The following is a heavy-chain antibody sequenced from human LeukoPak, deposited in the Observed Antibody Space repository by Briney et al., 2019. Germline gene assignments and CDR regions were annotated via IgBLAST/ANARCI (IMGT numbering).Heavy chain of an antibody. CDR1: GYSISSGYY. CDR2: IYHSGST. V-gene: IGHV4-38-2*01. Sequence: PSETLSLTCAVSGYSISSGYYWGWIRQPPGKGLEWIGSIYHSGSTYYNPSLKSRVTISVDTSKNQFSLKLSSETAADTAVYYCARLGFVVVVAAIGIWGQGTMVTVSS. J-gene: IGHJ3*02. D-gene: IGHD2-15*01. CDR3: ARLGFVVVVAAIGI.